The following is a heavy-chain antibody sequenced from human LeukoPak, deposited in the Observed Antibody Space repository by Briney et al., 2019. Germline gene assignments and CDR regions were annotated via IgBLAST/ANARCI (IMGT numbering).Heavy chain of an antibody. Sequence: ASVKVSCKASGYTFTSYGISWVRQAPGQGLEWMGWISAYNGNTNYAQKLQGRVTMTTDTSTSTAYMELRSLRSDDTAVYYYARDYGGGHIAAAGTYWFDPWGQGTLVTVSS. V-gene: IGHV1-18*01. J-gene: IGHJ5*02. CDR2: ISAYNGNT. CDR3: ARDYGGGHIAAAGTYWFDP. CDR1: GYTFTSYG. D-gene: IGHD6-13*01.